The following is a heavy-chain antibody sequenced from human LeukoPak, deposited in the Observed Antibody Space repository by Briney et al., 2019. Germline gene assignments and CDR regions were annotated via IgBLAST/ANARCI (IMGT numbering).Heavy chain of an antibody. CDR3: ARERGRGRDSPWFDY. CDR2: ISASGGST. J-gene: IGHJ4*02. CDR1: GFTFSSSA. V-gene: IGHV3-23*01. Sequence: PGGSLRLSCAASGFTFSSSAMSWVRQVPGKGLEWVSGISASGGSTYYADSVRGRFTISRDNSKNTLYVQMNSLRDEDTAVYCCARERGRGRDSPWFDYWGQGTLVTVSS. D-gene: IGHD1-26*01.